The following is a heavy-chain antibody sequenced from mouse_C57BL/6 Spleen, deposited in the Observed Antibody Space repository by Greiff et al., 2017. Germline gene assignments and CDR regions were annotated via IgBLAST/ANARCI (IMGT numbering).Heavy chain of an antibody. J-gene: IGHJ1*03. CDR3: TGPVNWDDWYFDV. V-gene: IGHV6-3*01. D-gene: IGHD4-1*01. CDR2: IRLKSDNYAT. CDR1: GFTFSNYW. Sequence: EVQLVESGGGLVQPGGSMKLSCVASGFTFSNYWMNWVRQSPEKGLEWVAQIRLKSDNYATHYAESVKGRFTISRDDSKSSVYLQMNNLRAEDTGIYYCTGPVNWDDWYFDVWGTGTTVTVSS.